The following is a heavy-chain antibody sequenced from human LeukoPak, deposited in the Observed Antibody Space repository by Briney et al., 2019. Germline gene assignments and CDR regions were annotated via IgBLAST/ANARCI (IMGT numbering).Heavy chain of an antibody. CDR2: INHSGST. J-gene: IGHJ5*02. CDR3: ARKYGGNSGGWFDP. V-gene: IGHV4-34*01. CDR1: GGSFSGYY. D-gene: IGHD4-23*01. Sequence: PSETLSLTCAVYGGSFSGYYWSWIRQPPGKGLEWIGEINHSGSTNYNPSLKSRVTISVDTSKNQFSLKLSSVTAADTAVYYCARKYGGNSGGWFDPWGQGTLVTVSS.